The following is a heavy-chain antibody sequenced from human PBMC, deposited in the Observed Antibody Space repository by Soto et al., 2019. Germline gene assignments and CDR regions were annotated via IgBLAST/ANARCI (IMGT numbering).Heavy chain of an antibody. CDR3: ARVGSSFEHAFDI. CDR1: GGSISSGGYY. Sequence: PSETLSLTCTVSGGSISSGGYYWSWIRKHPGKGLEWIGYIYYSGGTYYNPSLKSRVTISVDTSKNQFSLKLSSVTAADTAVYYCARVGSSFEHAFDIWGQGTMVTVSS. V-gene: IGHV4-31*03. CDR2: IYYSGGT. D-gene: IGHD3-10*01. J-gene: IGHJ3*02.